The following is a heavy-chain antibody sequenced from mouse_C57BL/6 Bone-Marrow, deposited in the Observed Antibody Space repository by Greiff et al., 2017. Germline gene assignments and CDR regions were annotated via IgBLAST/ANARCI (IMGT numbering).Heavy chain of an antibody. J-gene: IGHJ4*01. D-gene: IGHD1-1*01. Sequence: EVMLVESGPELVKPGASVKIPCKASGYTFTDYNMDWVKQSHGKSLEWIGDINPNNGGTIYNQKFKGKATLTVDKSSSTAYMELRSLTSEDTAVYYCARNKHYYGSRGDAMDYGGQGTSVTVSS. CDR2: INPNNGGT. V-gene: IGHV1-18*01. CDR3: ARNKHYYGSRGDAMDY. CDR1: GYTFTDYN.